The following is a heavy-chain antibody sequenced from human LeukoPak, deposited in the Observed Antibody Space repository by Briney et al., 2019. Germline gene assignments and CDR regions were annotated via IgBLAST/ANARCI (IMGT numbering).Heavy chain of an antibody. J-gene: IGHJ3*02. V-gene: IGHV4-34*01. CDR1: GGSFSGYY. CDR3: ARGPRDRRLWFGELVDAFDI. CDR2: INHSGST. Sequence: TSETLSLTCAVYGGSFSGYYWSWIRQPPGKGLEWIGEINHSGSTNYNPSLKSRVTISVDTSKNQFSLKLSSVTAADTAVYYCARGPRDRRLWFGELVDAFDIWGQGTMVTVSS. D-gene: IGHD3-10*01.